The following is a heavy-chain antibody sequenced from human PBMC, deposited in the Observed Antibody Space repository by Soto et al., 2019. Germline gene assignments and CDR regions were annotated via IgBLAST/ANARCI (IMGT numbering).Heavy chain of an antibody. Sequence: PSETLSLTCTVSGGSISSSSYYWGWIRQPPGKGLEWIGSIYYSGSTYYNPSLKSRVTISVDTSKNQFSLKLSSVTAADTAVYYCARQTAMVPLVIDYWGQGTLVTVSS. CDR2: IYYSGST. CDR1: GGSISSSSYY. V-gene: IGHV4-39*01. CDR3: ARQTAMVPLVIDY. D-gene: IGHD5-18*01. J-gene: IGHJ4*02.